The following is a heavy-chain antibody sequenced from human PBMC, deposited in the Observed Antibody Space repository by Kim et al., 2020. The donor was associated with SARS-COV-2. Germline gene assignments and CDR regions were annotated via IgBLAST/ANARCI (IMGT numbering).Heavy chain of an antibody. Sequence: LSSRVTISVDTSKNQFSLRLSCVTAADTAVYYCARDRYSSSWKRDWFDPWGQGTLVTVSS. V-gene: IGHV4-34*01. D-gene: IGHD6-13*01. CDR3: ARDRYSSSWKRDWFDP. J-gene: IGHJ5*02.